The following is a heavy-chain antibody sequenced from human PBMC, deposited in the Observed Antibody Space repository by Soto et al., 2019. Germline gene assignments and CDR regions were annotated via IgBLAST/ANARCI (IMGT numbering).Heavy chain of an antibody. Sequence: GGSLRLSCAASGYTVSSYSINWVRQAPGKGLELVSYISSSSSTIYYADSVKGRFTISRDNAKNSLYLQMNSLRAEDTAVYYCARDSSGYDYGDFDYWGQGTLVTVSS. CDR2: ISSSSSTI. V-gene: IGHV3-48*01. CDR3: ARDSSGYDYGDFDY. J-gene: IGHJ4*02. D-gene: IGHD5-12*01. CDR1: GYTVSSYS.